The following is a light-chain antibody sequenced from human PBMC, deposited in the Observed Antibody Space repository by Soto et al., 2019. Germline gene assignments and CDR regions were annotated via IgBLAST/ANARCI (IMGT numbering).Light chain of an antibody. J-gene: IGKJ1*01. CDR1: QSISSY. CDR2: AAS. CDR3: QQSYSTPRT. Sequence: SQLTKHKSSLSASVGDRVTITCRASQSISSYLNWYQQKPGKAPKLLIYAASSLQSGVPSRFSGSGSGTDFTLTISSLQPEDFATYYCQQSYSTPRTFGQRTKADIK. V-gene: IGKV1-39*01.